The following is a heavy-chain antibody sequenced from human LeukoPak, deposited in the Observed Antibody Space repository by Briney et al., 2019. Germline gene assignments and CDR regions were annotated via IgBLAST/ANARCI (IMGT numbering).Heavy chain of an antibody. CDR1: GFTFSSYW. J-gene: IGHJ4*02. CDR2: IKQDGSEK. V-gene: IGHV3-7*01. D-gene: IGHD3-10*01. Sequence: PPGGSLGLSCAASGFTFSSYWMSWVRQAPGKGLEWVANIKQDGSEKYYVDSVKGRFTISRDNAKNSLYLQMNSLRAEDTAVYYCARERPKIWFGELALDYWGQGTLVTVSS. CDR3: ARERPKIWFGELALDY.